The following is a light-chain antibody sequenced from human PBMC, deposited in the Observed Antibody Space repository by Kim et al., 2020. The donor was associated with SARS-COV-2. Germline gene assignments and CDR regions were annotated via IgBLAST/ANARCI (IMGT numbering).Light chain of an antibody. V-gene: IGLV1-44*01. CDR1: SSNIGSNT. CDR3: AAWDDSLNGWV. Sequence: QSVLTQPPSASGTPGQRVTISCSGSSSNIGSNTVNWYQQLPGTAPKLLIYSNNQRPSGVPDRFSGSKSGTSASLFISGLQSEDEADYYCAAWDDSLNGWVFGGGTQLTVL. J-gene: IGLJ3*02. CDR2: SNN.